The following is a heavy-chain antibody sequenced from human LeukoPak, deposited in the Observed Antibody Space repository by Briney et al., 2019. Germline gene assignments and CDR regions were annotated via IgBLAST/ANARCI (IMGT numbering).Heavy chain of an antibody. Sequence: ASVKLSCKASVYTFTSYFMHWVRQAPGQGLEWMGRINPSSGSTSYAQKFQGRVTITRDTSTSKVYMDLSSLRSEDTAVYYCARDRNANDYWGQGALVTVSS. D-gene: IGHD4-11*01. CDR1: VYTFTSYF. J-gene: IGHJ4*02. CDR2: INPSSGST. CDR3: ARDRNANDY. V-gene: IGHV1-46*01.